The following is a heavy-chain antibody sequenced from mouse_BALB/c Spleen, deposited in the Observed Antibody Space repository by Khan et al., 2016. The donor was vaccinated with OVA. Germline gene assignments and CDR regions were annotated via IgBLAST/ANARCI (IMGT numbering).Heavy chain of an antibody. Sequence: DLVRPGASVKLSCKASGYTFTSYWINWVKQRPGQGLEWIGLIGPGSGSTHYNEMFKGKATLTVDPSSSTAYLQLSSLSYEDSAVFVCTRENDYGRTWDAVGYWGQGTSGTVSS. CDR1: GYTFTSYW. CDR2: IGPGSGST. J-gene: IGHJ4*01. D-gene: IGHD1-1*01. CDR3: TRENDYGRTWDAVGY. V-gene: IGHV1S41*01.